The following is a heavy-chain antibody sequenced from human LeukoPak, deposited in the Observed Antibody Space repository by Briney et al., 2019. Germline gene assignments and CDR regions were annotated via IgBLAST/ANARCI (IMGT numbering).Heavy chain of an antibody. Sequence: SETLSLTCTVSGGSISGYFWSWIRQPPGKGLEWIGEINHSGRTNYNPSLKSRVTISVDTSKKQFSLKLSSVTAADTAAYYCARGVDYYGVWGQGTLVTVSS. CDR2: INHSGRT. J-gene: IGHJ4*02. CDR1: GGSISGYF. CDR3: ARGVDYYGV. V-gene: IGHV4-34*01. D-gene: IGHD3-10*01.